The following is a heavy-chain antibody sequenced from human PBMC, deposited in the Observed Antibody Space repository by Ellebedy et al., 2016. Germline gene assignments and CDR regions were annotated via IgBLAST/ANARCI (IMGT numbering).Heavy chain of an antibody. CDR3: ARDLGYSYGPAHDAFDI. V-gene: IGHV4-59*01. CDR1: GGSISSYY. Sequence: SETLSLTXTVSGGSISSYYWSWIRQPPGKGLEWIGYIYYSGSTNYNPSLKSRVTISVDTSKNQFSLKLSSVTAADTAVYYCARDLGYSYGPAHDAFDIWGQGTMVTVSS. CDR2: IYYSGST. D-gene: IGHD5-18*01. J-gene: IGHJ3*02.